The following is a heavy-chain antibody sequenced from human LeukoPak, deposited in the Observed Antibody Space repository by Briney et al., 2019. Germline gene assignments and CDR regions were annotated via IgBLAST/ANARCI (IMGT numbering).Heavy chain of an antibody. CDR2: MNPNSGNT. J-gene: IGHJ4*02. D-gene: IGHD3-22*01. V-gene: IGHV1-8*01. CDR3: ARGPNYYYDSSGHFDY. Sequence: ASVKVSCKASGYTFTSHDINWVRQATGQGLEWMGWMNPNSGNTGFAQKFQGRVTMTRNTSISTAYMELSSLRSEDTAVYYCARGPNYYYDSSGHFDYWGQGTLVTVSS. CDR1: GYTFTSHD.